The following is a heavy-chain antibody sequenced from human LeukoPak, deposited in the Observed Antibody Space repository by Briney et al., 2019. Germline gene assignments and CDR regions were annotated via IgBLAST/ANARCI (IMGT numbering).Heavy chain of an antibody. J-gene: IGHJ4*02. CDR2: IYDSGST. Sequence: SETLSLTCTVSGGSIRSSYYYWGWIRQPPGKGLEWIGSIYDSGSTYYNPSLKSRVTISVDTSKNQFSLKLSSVTAADTAVYYCARADPYGGNSQFDYWGQGTLVTVSS. CDR3: ARADPYGGNSQFDY. V-gene: IGHV4-39*07. CDR1: GGSIRSSYYY. D-gene: IGHD4-23*01.